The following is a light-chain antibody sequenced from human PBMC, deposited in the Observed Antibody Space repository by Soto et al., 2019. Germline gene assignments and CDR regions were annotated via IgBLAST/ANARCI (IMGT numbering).Light chain of an antibody. Sequence: EIVLTQSPATLSLSPGEEATLSCRASQSVSSYLAWYQQKPGQAPRLLIYDASNRATGIPARFSGSGSGTDFTLTISSLEPEDFAVYYCQQRSNWPLTFGGGTKVDSK. CDR2: DAS. J-gene: IGKJ4*01. V-gene: IGKV3-11*01. CDR1: QSVSSY. CDR3: QQRSNWPLT.